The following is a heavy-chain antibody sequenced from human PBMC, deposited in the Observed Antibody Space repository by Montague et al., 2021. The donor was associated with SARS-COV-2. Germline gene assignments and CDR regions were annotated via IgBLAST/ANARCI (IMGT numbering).Heavy chain of an antibody. CDR2: IYSGGSST. V-gene: IGHV3-23*03. D-gene: IGHD3-22*01. Sequence: SRRLSCAASGFTFSSYAMSWVRQAPGKGLEWVSVIYSGGSSTYYADSVKGRFTISRDNSKNTLYLQMNSLRAEDTAVYYCAKQARITMIVGVYPDGIDYWGQGTLVTVSS. J-gene: IGHJ4*02. CDR3: AKQARITMIVGVYPDGIDY. CDR1: GFTFSSYA.